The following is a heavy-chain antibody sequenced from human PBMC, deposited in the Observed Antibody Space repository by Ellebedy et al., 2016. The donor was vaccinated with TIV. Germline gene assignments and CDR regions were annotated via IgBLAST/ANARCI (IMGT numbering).Heavy chain of an antibody. V-gene: IGHV1-46*01. CDR3: ASREGT. CDR2: INPSGGST. Sequence: ASVKVSCXASGYTFTSYYMHWVRQAPGQGLEWMGIINPSGGSTSYAQKFQGRVTITADESTSTAYMELSSLRSEDTAVYYCASREGTWGQGTLVTVSS. J-gene: IGHJ5*02. CDR1: GYTFTSYY.